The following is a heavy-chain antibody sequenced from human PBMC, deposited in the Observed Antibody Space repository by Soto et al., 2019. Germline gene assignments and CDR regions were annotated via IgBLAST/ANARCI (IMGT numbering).Heavy chain of an antibody. CDR3: ARGRSIVATIYWFDP. Sequence: QVQLQQWGAGLLKPSETLSLTCAVYGGSFSGYYWSWIRQPPGKGLEWIGEINHSGSTNYNPSLKSRVTIPVDTSKNQFSLKLSSVTAADTAVYYCARGRSIVATIYWFDPWGQGTLVTVSS. V-gene: IGHV4-34*01. D-gene: IGHD5-12*01. CDR2: INHSGST. CDR1: GGSFSGYY. J-gene: IGHJ5*02.